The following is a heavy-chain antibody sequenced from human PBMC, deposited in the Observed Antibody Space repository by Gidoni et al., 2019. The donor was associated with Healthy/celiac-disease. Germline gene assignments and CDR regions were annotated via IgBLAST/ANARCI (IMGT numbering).Heavy chain of an antibody. D-gene: IGHD4-17*01. V-gene: IGHV4-34*01. CDR1: GGSFSGYY. CDR2: SNRSGST. Sequence: QVQLQQWGAGLLKPSETLSLTCAVAGGSFSGYYWRWLRQPPGKGLEWIWESNRSGSTNYNPSLKSRVTISVDTAKNQFSLKLSSVTAADTAVYYCARVVSSNYGDYYFYYYGMDVWGQGTTVTVSS. J-gene: IGHJ6*02. CDR3: ARVVSSNYGDYYFYYYGMDV.